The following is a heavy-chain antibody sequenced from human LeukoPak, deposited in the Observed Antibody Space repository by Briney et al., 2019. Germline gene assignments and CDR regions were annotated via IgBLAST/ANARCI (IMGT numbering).Heavy chain of an antibody. CDR1: GFTFSSYA. J-gene: IGHJ3*02. CDR2: ISYDGSNK. D-gene: IGHD3-10*01. Sequence: GGSLRLSCAASGFTFSSYAMHWVRQAPGKGLEWVAVISYDGSNKYYADSVKGRFTISRDNSKNTLYLQMNSLRAEDTAVYYCAKDLITMVRGVIADAFDIWGQGTMVTVSS. V-gene: IGHV3-30*04. CDR3: AKDLITMVRGVIADAFDI.